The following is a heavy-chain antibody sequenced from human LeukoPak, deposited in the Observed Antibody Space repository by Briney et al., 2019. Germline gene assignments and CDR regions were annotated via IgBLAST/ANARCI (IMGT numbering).Heavy chain of an antibody. Sequence: GGFLRLSCVASGFTFSNYWMTWVRQAPGKGLEWVANIKEDGSEKNYADSVKGRFTISRDNAKNSLYLQMNSLRGEDTAVYYCARARYSDFWGQGTLVTVSS. CDR3: ARARYSDF. CDR1: GFTFSNYW. CDR2: IKEDGSEK. J-gene: IGHJ4*02. V-gene: IGHV3-7*01.